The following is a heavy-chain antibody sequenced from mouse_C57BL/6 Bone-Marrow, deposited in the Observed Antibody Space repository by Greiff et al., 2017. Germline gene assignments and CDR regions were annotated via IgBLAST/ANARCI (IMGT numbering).Heavy chain of an antibody. J-gene: IGHJ2*01. CDR1: DYTFPTYP. CDR2: FHPYNDDT. V-gene: IGHV1-47*01. Sequence: QVQLQQSGAELVKPGASLKMSCKASDYTFPTYPIAWISQTPGKRLEWVGNFHPYNDDTKYNEQFKGKATLTVEKSSSTVYLELSRLTSDDSAVYYCARGGNYGGHYFDYWAQGTTLPSSS. CDR3: ARGGNYGGHYFDY. D-gene: IGHD2-1*01.